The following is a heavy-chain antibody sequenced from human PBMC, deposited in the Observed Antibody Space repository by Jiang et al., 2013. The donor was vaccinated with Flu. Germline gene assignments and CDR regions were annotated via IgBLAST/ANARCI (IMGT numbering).Heavy chain of an antibody. CDR1: GGSISGYY. CDR2: IYYSGST. Sequence: GPGLVKPSETLSLTCTVSGGSISGYYYSWIRQPPGKGLEWIGYIYYSGSTNYNPSLKSRVTISVDTSKKQFSLKLSSVTAADTAVYYCARGFAVAAFGGHSFDIWGQGTMITVSS. D-gene: IGHD6-19*01. J-gene: IGHJ3*02. V-gene: IGHV4-59*01. CDR3: ARGFAVAAFGGHSFDI.